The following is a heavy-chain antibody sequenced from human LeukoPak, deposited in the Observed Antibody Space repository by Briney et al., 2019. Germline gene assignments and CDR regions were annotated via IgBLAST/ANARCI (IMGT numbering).Heavy chain of an antibody. CDR1: GGSFSGYY. J-gene: IGHJ4*02. Sequence: PSETLSLTCAVYGGSFSGYYWSWIRQPPGKGLEWIGEINHSGSTNYNPSLKSRVTISVDTSKNQFSLKLSSVTAADTAVYYCARGRNHNSSPPDLYYFDYWGQGTLVTVSS. D-gene: IGHD6-13*01. CDR2: INHSGST. CDR3: ARGRNHNSSPPDLYYFDY. V-gene: IGHV4-34*01.